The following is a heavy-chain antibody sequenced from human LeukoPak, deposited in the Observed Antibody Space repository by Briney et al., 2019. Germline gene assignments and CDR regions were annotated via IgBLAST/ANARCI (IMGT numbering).Heavy chain of an antibody. CDR3: ASEPDYDSSGCHRLFDY. CDR1: GFTFSSYS. Sequence: GGSLRLSCAASGFTFSSYSMNWVRQAPGKGLEWVSYISSSSSTIYYADSVKGRFTISRDNAKNSLYLQMNSLRAEDTAVYYCASEPDYDSSGCHRLFDYWGQGTLVTVSS. J-gene: IGHJ4*02. V-gene: IGHV3-48*01. D-gene: IGHD3-22*01. CDR2: ISSSSSTI.